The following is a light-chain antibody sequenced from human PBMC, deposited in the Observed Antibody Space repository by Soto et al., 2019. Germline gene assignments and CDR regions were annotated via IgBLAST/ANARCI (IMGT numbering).Light chain of an antibody. Sequence: QSVLSQQPSASGTPGQRVTISCSGSASNIGINAVNWYQQLPGTAPKLVIYTNNQRPSGVPDRFSGSKSGTSASLAISGLQSDDEAVYYCATWDDSLNGLVFGGGTQLTVL. V-gene: IGLV1-44*01. CDR1: ASNIGINA. CDR3: ATWDDSLNGLV. J-gene: IGLJ3*02. CDR2: TNN.